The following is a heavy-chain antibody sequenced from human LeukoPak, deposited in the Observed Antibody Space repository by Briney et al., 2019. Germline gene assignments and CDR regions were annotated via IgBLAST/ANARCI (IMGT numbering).Heavy chain of an antibody. CDR2: IYSGGST. D-gene: IGHD3-22*01. J-gene: IGHJ5*02. CDR1: GFTVSSNY. V-gene: IGHV3-53*01. Sequence: GGSLRLSCAASGFTVSSNYMSWVRQAPGKELEWVSVIYSGGSTYYADSVKGRFTISRDNSKNTLYLQMNSLRAEDTAVYYCARETYYYDSSGYYGPNWFDPWGQGTLVTVSS. CDR3: ARETYYYDSSGYYGPNWFDP.